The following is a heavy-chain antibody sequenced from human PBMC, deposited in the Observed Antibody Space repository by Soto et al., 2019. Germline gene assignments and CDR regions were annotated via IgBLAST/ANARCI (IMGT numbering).Heavy chain of an antibody. J-gene: IGHJ6*02. CDR3: ARTPDSYDSSGYYYYYGMDV. CDR1: GGSVSSGGYY. CDR2: IYYSGST. Sequence: SETLSLTCTVSGGSVSSGGYYWSWIRQPPGKGLEWIGYIYYSGSTNYNPSLKSRVTISVDTSKNQFSLKLSSVTAADTAVYYCARTPDSYDSSGYYYYYGMDVWGQGTTVTVSS. V-gene: IGHV4-61*08. D-gene: IGHD3-22*01.